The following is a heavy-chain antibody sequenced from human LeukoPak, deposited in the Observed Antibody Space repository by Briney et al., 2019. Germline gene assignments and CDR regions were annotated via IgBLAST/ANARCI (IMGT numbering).Heavy chain of an antibody. V-gene: IGHV3-33*06. CDR2: IWYDGSNK. Sequence: PGGSLRLSCAASGFTFSSYGIHWVRQAPGKGLEWVAVIWYDGSNKYYADSVKGRFTISRDNSKNTLYLQMNSLRAEDTAVYYCAKGGGSGYYLDWGQGTLVTVSS. J-gene: IGHJ4*02. CDR3: AKGGGSGYYLD. D-gene: IGHD3-22*01. CDR1: GFTFSSYG.